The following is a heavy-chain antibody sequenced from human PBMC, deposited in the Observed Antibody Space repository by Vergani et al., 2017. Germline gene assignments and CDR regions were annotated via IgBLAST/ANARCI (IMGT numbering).Heavy chain of an antibody. V-gene: IGHV1-69*01. CDR2: IIPIFGTA. D-gene: IGHD6-13*01. CDR3: ARAYSPADYYYYYMDV. J-gene: IGHJ6*03. Sequence: QVQLVQSGAEVKKPGSSVKVSCKASGGTFSSCAISWVRKAPGQGLEWMGGIIPIFGTANYAQKFQGRVTITADESTSTAYMELSSLRSEDTAVYYCARAYSPADYYYYYMDVWGKGTTVTVSS. CDR1: GGTFSSCA.